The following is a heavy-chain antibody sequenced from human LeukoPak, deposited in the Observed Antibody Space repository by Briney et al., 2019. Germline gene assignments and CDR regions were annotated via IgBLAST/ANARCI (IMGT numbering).Heavy chain of an antibody. CDR2: IYPGDSDT. CDR3: ARQGGCSGGSCSFDY. Sequence: GESLKISCKGSAYSFTSYWIAWVRQMPGKGLEWMGIIYPGDSDTRYSPSFHGQVTISADKSITTAYLQWSSLKASDTAMYYCARQGGCSGGSCSFDYWGQGTLVTVSS. J-gene: IGHJ4*02. D-gene: IGHD2-15*01. CDR1: AYSFTSYW. V-gene: IGHV5-51*01.